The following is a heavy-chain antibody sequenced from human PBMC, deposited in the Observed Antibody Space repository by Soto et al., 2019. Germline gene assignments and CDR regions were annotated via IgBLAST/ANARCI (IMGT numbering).Heavy chain of an antibody. D-gene: IGHD3-9*01. J-gene: IGHJ5*02. Sequence: SETLSLTCTVSGSSISSYYWSWIRQPPGKGLEWIGYIYYSGSTNYNPSLKSRVTISVDTSKNQFSLKLSSVTAADTAVYYCARHEDDILTGPPVDPWGQGTLVTVSS. CDR3: ARHEDDILTGPPVDP. CDR1: GSSISSYY. CDR2: IYYSGST. V-gene: IGHV4-59*08.